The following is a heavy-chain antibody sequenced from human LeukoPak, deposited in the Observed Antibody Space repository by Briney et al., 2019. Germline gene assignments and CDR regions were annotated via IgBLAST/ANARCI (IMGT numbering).Heavy chain of an antibody. CDR1: GFTFSSYA. V-gene: IGHV3-23*01. CDR3: AKVRGGGIAFDI. CDR2: ISGSGGST. J-gene: IGHJ3*02. D-gene: IGHD3-16*01. Sequence: GGSLRLSCAASGFTFSSYAMSWVRQALGKGLEWVSAISGSGGSTYYADSVKGRFTISRDNSKNTLYLQMNSLRAEDTAVYYCAKVRGGGIAFDIWGQGTMVTVSS.